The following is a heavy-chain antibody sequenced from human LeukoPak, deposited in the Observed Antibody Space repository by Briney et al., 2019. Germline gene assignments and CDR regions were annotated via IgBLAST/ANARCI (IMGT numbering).Heavy chain of an antibody. CDR1: VASAGGTT. V-gene: IGHV4-59*12. CDR2: IFYSGHS. Sequence: SETLSLACSVSVASAGGTTGGGVGHPLGKGLEWLGHIFYSGHSNYNASLTSRIRMSVDTSKAQFSLELASVTAADTAVYYCARIDPLGFFDQWGPGILVTVSS. J-gene: IGHJ4*02. D-gene: IGHD6-25*01. CDR3: ARIDPLGFFDQ.